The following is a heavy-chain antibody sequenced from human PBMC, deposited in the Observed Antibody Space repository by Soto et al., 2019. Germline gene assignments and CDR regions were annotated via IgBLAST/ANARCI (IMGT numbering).Heavy chain of an antibody. V-gene: IGHV4-59*01. CDR2: VYHSGTT. Sequence: SETLSLTCTVSGGSINSYYWSWIRQPPGKGLEWIGCVYHSGTTNYNPSLNSRVTISTDTSNNQFSLKLTSVTAADTAVYYCARGSFMTHYYYYHLDGWGKGTTVTVAS. CDR3: ARGSFMTHYYYYHLDG. CDR1: GGSINSYY. D-gene: IGHD3-16*01. J-gene: IGHJ6*03.